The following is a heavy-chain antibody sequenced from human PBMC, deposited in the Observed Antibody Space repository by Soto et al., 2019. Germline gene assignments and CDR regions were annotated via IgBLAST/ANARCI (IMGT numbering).Heavy chain of an antibody. Sequence: PWGSLRLSCAASGFTFSSYAMSWVRQAPGKGLEWVSAISGSGGSTYYADSVKGRFTISRDNSKNTLYLQMNSLRAEDTAVYYCAKGDSAVGGSGSFEYYYYYMDVWGKGTTVTVSS. D-gene: IGHD3-10*01. V-gene: IGHV3-23*01. CDR2: ISGSGGST. CDR1: GFTFSSYA. CDR3: AKGDSAVGGSGSFEYYYYYMDV. J-gene: IGHJ6*03.